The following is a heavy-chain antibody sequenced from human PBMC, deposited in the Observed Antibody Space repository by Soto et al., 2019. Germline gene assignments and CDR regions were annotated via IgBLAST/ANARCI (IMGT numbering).Heavy chain of an antibody. D-gene: IGHD3-9*01. Sequence: ASVKVSCKASGYRFTTYGITWVRQAPGQGPEWMGWISGNNENTNYAQKFQGRITMTVDTSTSTAHMELRSLTSDDTAVYFCARGEHDISAYWGQGTLVTVSS. J-gene: IGHJ4*02. V-gene: IGHV1-18*04. CDR1: GYRFTTYG. CDR3: ARGEHDISAY. CDR2: ISGNNENT.